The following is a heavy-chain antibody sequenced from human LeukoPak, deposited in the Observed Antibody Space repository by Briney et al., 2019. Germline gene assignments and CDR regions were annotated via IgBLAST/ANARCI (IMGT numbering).Heavy chain of an antibody. J-gene: IGHJ4*02. Sequence: GGSLRLSCAASGSTFGSYAMHWVRQAPGKGLEWVAVISYDGSNKYYADSVKGRFTISRDNSKNTLYLQMNSLRAEDTAVYYCARDLLGYCSSTSCYWGQGTLVTVSS. D-gene: IGHD2-2*01. CDR2: ISYDGSNK. CDR1: GSTFGSYA. CDR3: ARDLLGYCSSTSCY. V-gene: IGHV3-30*01.